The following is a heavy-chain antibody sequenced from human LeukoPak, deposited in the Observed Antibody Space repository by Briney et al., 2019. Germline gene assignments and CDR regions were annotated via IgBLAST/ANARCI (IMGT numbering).Heavy chain of an antibody. CDR3: ARDLQNYYGIDV. CDR2: ISISSSTI. Sequence: GGSLTLFCAASGLPFNIYNMNWVRPAPGKGLEWVSYISISSSTIYYAVPVKGRFTISRDNAKNSLYLQMNSLRAEDTAVYYCARDLQNYYGIDVWGQGTTVTVSS. J-gene: IGHJ6*02. V-gene: IGHV3-48*01. CDR1: GLPFNIYN.